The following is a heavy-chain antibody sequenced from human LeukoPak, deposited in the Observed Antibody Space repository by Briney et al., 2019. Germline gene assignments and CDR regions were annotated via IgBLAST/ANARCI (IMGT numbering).Heavy chain of an antibody. J-gene: IGHJ4*02. CDR1: GGSFSGYY. D-gene: IGHD3-10*01. Sequence: PSETLSLTCAVYGGSFSGYYWSWIRQPPGKGLEWIGEINHSGSTNYNPSLKSRVTISVDTSKNQFSLKLSSVTAADTAVYYCARSGIWFGELFGTFDYWGQGTLVTVSS. CDR3: ARSGIWFGELFGTFDY. V-gene: IGHV4-34*01. CDR2: INHSGST.